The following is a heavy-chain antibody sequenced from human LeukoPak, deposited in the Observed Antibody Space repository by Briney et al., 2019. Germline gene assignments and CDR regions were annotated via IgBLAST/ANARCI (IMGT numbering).Heavy chain of an antibody. CDR3: ARLSYDYVLGGFDY. Sequence: PSETLSLTCTVSGGSISSYYWSWIRQPPGKGLEWIGYIYYSGYTNYNPSLKSRVTISVDTSKNQFSLKLSSVTAADTAVYYCARLSYDYVLGGFDYWGQGTLVTVSS. V-gene: IGHV4-59*12. D-gene: IGHD3-16*01. J-gene: IGHJ4*02. CDR2: IYYSGYT. CDR1: GGSISSYY.